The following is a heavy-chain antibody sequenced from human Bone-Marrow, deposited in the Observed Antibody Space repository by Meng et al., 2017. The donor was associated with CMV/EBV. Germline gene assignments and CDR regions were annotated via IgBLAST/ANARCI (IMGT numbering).Heavy chain of an antibody. CDR3: AREVCSSTSCYLHYYHYGMDV. Sequence: ASVKVSCKASGYTFTGYYMHWVRQAPGQGLEWMGWINPNSGGTNYAQKFQGRVTMTRDTSISTAYMELSRLRSDDTAVYYCAREVCSSTSCYLHYYHYGMDVWGQGTTVTVSS. CDR1: GYTFTGYY. V-gene: IGHV1-2*02. CDR2: INPNSGGT. J-gene: IGHJ6*02. D-gene: IGHD2-2*01.